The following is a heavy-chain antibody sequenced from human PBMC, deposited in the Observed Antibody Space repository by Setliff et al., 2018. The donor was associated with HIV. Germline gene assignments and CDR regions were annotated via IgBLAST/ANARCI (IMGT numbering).Heavy chain of an antibody. D-gene: IGHD1-26*01. J-gene: IGHJ3*02. Sequence: KSSETLSLTCTVPGGSISTHYWSWIRQPPGKGLEWIGTVYYDASTIYTPSLNSRVIISVDTSKSQFSLNLSSVTAADTAVYYCATFGAKDAFDIWGQGTMVTVSS. CDR1: GGSISTHY. CDR2: VYYDAST. V-gene: IGHV4-59*08. CDR3: ATFGAKDAFDI.